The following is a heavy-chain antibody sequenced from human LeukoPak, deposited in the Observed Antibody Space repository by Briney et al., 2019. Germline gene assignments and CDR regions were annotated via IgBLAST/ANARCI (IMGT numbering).Heavy chain of an antibody. J-gene: IGHJ6*02. CDR1: GGSFSGYY. V-gene: IGHV4-34*01. D-gene: IGHD3-3*01. Sequence: SETLSLTCAVYGGSFSGYYWSWIRQPPGKGLEWIGEINHSGSTNYNPSLKSRVTISVDTSKNQFSLKLSSVTAADTAVYYCAAQYYDFWSGGLYGMDVWGQGTTVTVSS. CDR2: INHSGST. CDR3: AAQYYDFWSGGLYGMDV.